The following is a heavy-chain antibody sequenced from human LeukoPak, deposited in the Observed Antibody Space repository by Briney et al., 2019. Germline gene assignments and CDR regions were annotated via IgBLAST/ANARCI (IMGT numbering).Heavy chain of an antibody. CDR1: GYSFSSYW. CDR2: IYPGDSDT. D-gene: IGHD6-13*01. CDR3: ARQGSSWSHFDS. Sequence: GGSLRLSCKGSGYSFSSYWIGWVRQMPGKGLEWMGIIYPGDSDTRYSPSFQGQVTISADTSIRTAYLQWSSLKASDTAMYYCARQGSSWSHFDSWGPGTLVTVSS. J-gene: IGHJ4*02. V-gene: IGHV5-51*01.